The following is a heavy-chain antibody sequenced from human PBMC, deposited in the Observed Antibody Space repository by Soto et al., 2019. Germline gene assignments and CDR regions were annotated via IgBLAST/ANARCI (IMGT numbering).Heavy chain of an antibody. CDR3: ARTSYYDSTGYYNLDV. CDR1: GAAITSNTC. CDR2: IHHSETT. J-gene: IGHJ6*02. D-gene: IGHD3-22*01. V-gene: IGHV4-4*02. Sequence: SETLSLTCAVSGAAITSNTCGAWLRRSPGKGLEWIGEIHHSETTNYNPSLNSRVSITVDKSKNQFSLKLNSVNAADTADYYCARTSYYDSTGYYNLDVWAPGTTVTVSS.